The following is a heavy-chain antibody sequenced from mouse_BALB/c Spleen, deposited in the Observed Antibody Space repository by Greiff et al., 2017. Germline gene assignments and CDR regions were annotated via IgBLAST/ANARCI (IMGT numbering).Heavy chain of an antibody. Sequence: VQLQQSGAELAKPGASVKMSCKASGYTFTSYWMHWVKQRPGQGLEWIGYINPSTGYTEYNQKFKDKATLTADKSSSTAYMQLSSLTSEDSAVYYCARDYGPYYAMDYWGQGTSVTVSS. CDR3: ARDYGPYYAMDY. V-gene: IGHV1-7*01. CDR2: INPSTGYT. J-gene: IGHJ4*01. D-gene: IGHD1-2*01. CDR1: GYTFTSYW.